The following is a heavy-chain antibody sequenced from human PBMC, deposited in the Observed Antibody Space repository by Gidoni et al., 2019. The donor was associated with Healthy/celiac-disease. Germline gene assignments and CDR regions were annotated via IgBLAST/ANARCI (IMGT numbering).Heavy chain of an antibody. CDR2: IDPSYSYT. V-gene: IGHV5-10-1*01. J-gene: IGHJ2*01. CDR3: ARVAAMPALKYFDL. D-gene: IGHD2-2*01. Sequence: VQLVQSGAEVKNPGESLRISCTGSGYSFPSHWISWVRQMPGKGLEWRGGIDPSYSYTNYRPSFQGHVTIAADKSIRTAYLQWSSLKASDTAMYDCARVAAMPALKYFDLWGRGTLVTVSS. CDR1: GYSFPSHW.